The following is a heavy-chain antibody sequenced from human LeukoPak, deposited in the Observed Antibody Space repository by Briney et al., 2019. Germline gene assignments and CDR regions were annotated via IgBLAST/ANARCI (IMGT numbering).Heavy chain of an antibody. Sequence: GGSLRLSCAASGFTFSSYAMSWVRQAPGKGLEWVSAISGSGGSTYYADSVKGRFTISRDNSRNTLYLQMNSLRAEDTAVYYCAKSDTTIFGVVIPYGMDAWGQGTTVTVSS. V-gene: IGHV3-23*01. J-gene: IGHJ6*02. D-gene: IGHD3-3*01. CDR2: ISGSGGST. CDR3: AKSDTTIFGVVIPYGMDA. CDR1: GFTFSSYA.